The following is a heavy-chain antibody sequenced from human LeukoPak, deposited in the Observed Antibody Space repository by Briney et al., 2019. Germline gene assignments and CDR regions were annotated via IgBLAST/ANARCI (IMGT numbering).Heavy chain of an antibody. V-gene: IGHV1-2*02. Sequence: VASVKVSCKASGYTFTGYYMLWVRQAPGQGLEWMGWINPNSGGTNYAQKFQGRVTMTRDTSISTAYMELSRLRSDDTAVYYCARGWSGSYYSHYYYYMDVWGKGTTVTVSS. CDR3: ARGWSGSYYSHYYYYMDV. D-gene: IGHD1-26*01. CDR1: GYTFTGYY. CDR2: INPNSGGT. J-gene: IGHJ6*03.